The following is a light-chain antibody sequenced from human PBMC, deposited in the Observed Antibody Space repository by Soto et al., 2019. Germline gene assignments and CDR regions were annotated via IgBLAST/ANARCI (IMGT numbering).Light chain of an antibody. CDR2: GAS. CDR1: QNVNNL. CDR3: QQYNKWPIT. J-gene: IGKJ5*01. Sequence: IVLTQSPASLSVSPGEGATLSCRASQNVNNLLAWYQQKPGRPPRLLIYGASTRDTGIPARFSGSGSGTEFTLSISSLQSEDFAVYYCQQYNKWPITFGLGTRLE. V-gene: IGKV3-15*01.